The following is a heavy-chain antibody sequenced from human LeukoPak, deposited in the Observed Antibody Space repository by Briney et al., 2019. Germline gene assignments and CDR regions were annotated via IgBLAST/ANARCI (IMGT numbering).Heavy chain of an antibody. CDR2: TFAGYSYT. D-gene: IGHD2/OR15-2a*01. V-gene: IGHV5-51*01. CDR1: GYNFTPYW. CDR3: ARRNNYYYYMDV. Sequence: GESLKISCQSSGYNFTPYWIVWVRQMPGKGLEWMGITFAGYSYTIYSPSFQGQVTISVDKSISTAYLQWSSLKASDTAMYYCARRNNYYYYMDVWGKGTTVTISS. J-gene: IGHJ6*03.